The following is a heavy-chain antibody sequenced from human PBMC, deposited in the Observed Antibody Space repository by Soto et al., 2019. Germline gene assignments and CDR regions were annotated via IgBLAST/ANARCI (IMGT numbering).Heavy chain of an antibody. D-gene: IGHD7-27*01. CDR2: IIPLFGTQ. Sequence: QVQLVQSGAAVRKPGSSVKVSCTASGGTFTSYAFSWVRQAPGQGLEWMGGIIPLFGTQMYAQKFQDRITSTGDKSTSTAYEELSGLRADDTAIDYWARGPNWGGSFDLWGRGTLLAVS. V-gene: IGHV1-69*06. CDR1: GGTFTSYA. J-gene: IGHJ2*01. CDR3: ARGPNWGGSFDL.